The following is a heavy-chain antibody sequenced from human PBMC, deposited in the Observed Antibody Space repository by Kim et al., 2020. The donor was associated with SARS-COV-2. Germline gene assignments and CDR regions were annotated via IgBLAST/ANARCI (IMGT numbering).Heavy chain of an antibody. D-gene: IGHD6-19*01. J-gene: IGHJ6*02. CDR3: ARAFSVAVAGTYYYVMDV. CDR1: GGSITSINR. V-gene: IGHV4-4*02. CDR2: IFHNGDT. Sequence: SETLSLTCAVSGGSITSINRWNWVRQPPGKGLEWIGEIFHNGDTNYNPSLKSRVTMSVDKSNNEFSLRLDSVTAADTAVYFCARAFSVAVAGTYYYVMDVWGPGTTVPGSS.